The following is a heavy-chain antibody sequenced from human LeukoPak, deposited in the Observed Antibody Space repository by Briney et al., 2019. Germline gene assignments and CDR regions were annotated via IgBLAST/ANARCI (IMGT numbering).Heavy chain of an antibody. J-gene: IGHJ3*02. CDR3: ARGRISDAFDI. Sequence: GESLKISCKGSGYSFSNYWIGWVRQMPGKGLEWMGIIYPGDSDTRYSPSFQGQVTISADKSISTAYVQWSSLKASDTAMYYCARGRISDAFDIWGQGTMVTVSS. CDR2: IYPGDSDT. V-gene: IGHV5-51*01. CDR1: GYSFSNYW.